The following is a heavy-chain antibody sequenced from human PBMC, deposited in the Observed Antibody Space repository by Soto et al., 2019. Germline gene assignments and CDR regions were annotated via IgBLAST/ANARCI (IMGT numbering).Heavy chain of an antibody. D-gene: IGHD3-9*01. CDR2: IFYFGST. Sequence: PSDALSLTCTVNGYSISRYYWSWIRQTPGKGLEWIGYIFYFGSTNYNPSLKSRVTLSIDTSKNQLSLKLSSVTAADTAVYYCARHSPDFDWLSQFDYWGQGTLVTVS. J-gene: IGHJ4*02. V-gene: IGHV4-59*08. CDR1: GYSISRYY. CDR3: ARHSPDFDWLSQFDY.